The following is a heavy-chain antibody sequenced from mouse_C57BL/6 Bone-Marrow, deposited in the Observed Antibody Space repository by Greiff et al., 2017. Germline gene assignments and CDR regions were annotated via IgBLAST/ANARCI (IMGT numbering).Heavy chain of an antibody. V-gene: IGHV5-9-1*02. CDR1: GFTFSSYA. J-gene: IGHJ3*01. CDR3: TRAVYDWFAY. Sequence: EVKLVESGEGLVKPGGSLKLSCAASGFTFSSYAMSWVRQTPEQRLEWVAYISSGGDYIYYADTVKGRFTISRDNARNTLYLQMSSLKSEDTAMYYCTRAVYDWFAYLGQGTLVTVSA. CDR2: ISSGGDYI. D-gene: IGHD2-3*01.